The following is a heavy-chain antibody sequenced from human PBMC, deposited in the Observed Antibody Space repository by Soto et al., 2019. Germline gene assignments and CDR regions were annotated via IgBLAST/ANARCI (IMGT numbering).Heavy chain of an antibody. J-gene: IGHJ6*02. D-gene: IGHD3-16*02. CDR1: GFTFIRNT. V-gene: IGHV3-21*01. CDR2: ITSSGSYV. CDR3: VKVECIEAMDV. Sequence: GGSLSLSCASSGFTFIRNTMNWVRQAPGKGLEWVASITSSGSYVYYADSVKGRFSASRDNAKNSLSLQMDSLRPDDTAIYFCVKVECIEAMDVWGQGTTVTVSS.